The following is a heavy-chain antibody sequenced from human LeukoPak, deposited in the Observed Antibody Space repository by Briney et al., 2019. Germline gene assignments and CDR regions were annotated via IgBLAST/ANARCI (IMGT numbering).Heavy chain of an antibody. D-gene: IGHD3-3*01. J-gene: IGHJ3*02. V-gene: IGHV3-53*01. CDR2: IYSGGST. CDR3: ARDDDLWGDRAFDI. Sequence: PGGSLRLSCAASGFTFSSYSMNWVRQAPGKGLEWVSVIYSGGSTYYADSVKGRFTISRDNSKNTLYLQMNSLRAEDTAVYYCARDDDLWGDRAFDIWGQGTMVTVSS. CDR1: GFTFSSYS.